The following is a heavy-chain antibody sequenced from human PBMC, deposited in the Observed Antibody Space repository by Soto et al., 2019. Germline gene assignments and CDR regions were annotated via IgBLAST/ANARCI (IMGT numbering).Heavy chain of an antibody. J-gene: IGHJ5*02. V-gene: IGHV4-31*03. CDR2: IYHSGIT. D-gene: IGHD1-20*01. CDR3: AGFHNTSPGWFDP. CDR1: GGSINSGGYF. Sequence: LSLTCSVSGGSINSGGYFWSWIRQHPGKGLECIGYIYHSGITYYNPSLKSRVTISVDTSKNEFSLQLRSVTAADTAVYFCAGFHNTSPGWFDPWGQGTLVTVSS.